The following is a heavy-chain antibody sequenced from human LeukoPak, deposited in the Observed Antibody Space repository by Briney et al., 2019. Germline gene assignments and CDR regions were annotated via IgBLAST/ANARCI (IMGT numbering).Heavy chain of an antibody. CDR1: GFTFSSYA. J-gene: IGHJ6*03. CDR2: ISGSGGST. D-gene: IGHD2-2*01. Sequence: QAGGSLRLSCAASGFTFSSYAMSWVRQAPGKGLEGVSAISGSGGSTYYADSVKGRFTISRDNSKNTLYLQMNSLRAEDTAVYYCAKAPSARYCSSTSCYYYYYMDVWGKGTTVTVSS. V-gene: IGHV3-23*01. CDR3: AKAPSARYCSSTSCYYYYYMDV.